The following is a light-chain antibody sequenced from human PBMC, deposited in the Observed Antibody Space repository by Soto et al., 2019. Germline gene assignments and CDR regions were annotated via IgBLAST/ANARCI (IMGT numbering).Light chain of an antibody. J-gene: IGKJ1*01. CDR3: QQYGSSPWN. Sequence: EIVLTQSPGTLSLSPGERATLSCRASQSITSNYLAWYRQEPGQAPRLLIYLASNRDAGIPDRFSGSGSGADFTLTINRLEPEDFAVYLCQQYGSSPWNFGQGTKVDIK. CDR1: QSITSNY. CDR2: LAS. V-gene: IGKV3-20*01.